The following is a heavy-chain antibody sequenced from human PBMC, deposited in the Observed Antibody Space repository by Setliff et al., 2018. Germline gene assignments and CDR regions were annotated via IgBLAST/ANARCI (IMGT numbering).Heavy chain of an antibody. V-gene: IGHV1-8*02. CDR3: ARIPARAAAAYCSSTNCQGGFDQ. D-gene: IGHD2-2*01. CDR1: GYTFTTYD. CDR2: MNPNSGNT. J-gene: IGHJ4*02. Sequence: ASVKVSCKASGYTFTTYDINWVRRATGQGLEWMGWMNPNSGNTGYAQKCQGRFTMTRNTSISTAYMELSSLRSDDTAVYYCARIPARAAAAYCSSTNCQGGFDQWGQGTPVTVSS.